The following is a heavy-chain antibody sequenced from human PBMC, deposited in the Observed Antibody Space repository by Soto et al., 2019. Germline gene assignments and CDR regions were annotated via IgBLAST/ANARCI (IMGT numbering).Heavy chain of an antibody. D-gene: IGHD1-26*01. CDR2: IWYDGSNK. CDR1: GFTFSSYG. CDR3: ARDRIVGASSPYYYYYGMDV. J-gene: IGHJ6*02. V-gene: IGHV3-33*01. Sequence: GGSLRLSCAASGFTFSSYGMHCVRQAPGKGLEWVAVIWYDGSNKYYADSVKGRFTISRDNSKNTLYLQMNSLRAEDTAVYYCARDRIVGASSPYYYYYGMDVWGQGTTVTVSS.